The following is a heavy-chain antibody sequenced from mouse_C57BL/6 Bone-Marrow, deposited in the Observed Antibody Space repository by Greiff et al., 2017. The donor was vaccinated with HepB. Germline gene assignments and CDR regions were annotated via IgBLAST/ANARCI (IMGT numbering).Heavy chain of an antibody. CDR3: TALFTTVVPYYAMDY. CDR2: IRLKSDNYAT. J-gene: IGHJ4*01. Sequence: EVKLVESGGGLVQPGGSMKLSCVASGFTFSNYWMNWVRQSPEKGLEWVAQIRLKSDNYATHYAESVKGRFTISRDDSKSSVYLQMNNLRAEDTGIYYCTALFTTVVPYYAMDYWGQGTSVTVSS. CDR1: GFTFSNYW. D-gene: IGHD1-1*01. V-gene: IGHV6-3*01.